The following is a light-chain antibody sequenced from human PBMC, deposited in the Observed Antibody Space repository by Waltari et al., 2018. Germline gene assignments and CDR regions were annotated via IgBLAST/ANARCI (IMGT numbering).Light chain of an antibody. CDR3: KQFNSFPWT. Sequence: DIQMTQSPSSLSASVGVRVTITCRASETISSCLAWYHQKPGKAPELLIYKACTLESGVPSRCSGSGAGTECNLIISGRQPGDLETEYWKQFNSFPWTFGHGTKVEIK. CDR2: KAC. V-gene: IGKV1-5*03. J-gene: IGKJ1*01. CDR1: ETISSC.